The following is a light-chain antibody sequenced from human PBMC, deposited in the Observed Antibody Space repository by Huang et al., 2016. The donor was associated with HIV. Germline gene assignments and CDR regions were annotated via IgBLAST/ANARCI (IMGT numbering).Light chain of an antibody. Sequence: EIVLTQSPDTLSLSPGERGTLSCRASHNVTNNYLAWYQKRSGQTPRLLIYGSSGRATGIPVRFSGSGSGTDFILTINRLEPDDFALYYCQQYCNSPWTFGQGTKLEMK. J-gene: IGKJ1*01. CDR3: QQYCNSPWT. V-gene: IGKV3-20*01. CDR1: HNVTNNY. CDR2: GSS.